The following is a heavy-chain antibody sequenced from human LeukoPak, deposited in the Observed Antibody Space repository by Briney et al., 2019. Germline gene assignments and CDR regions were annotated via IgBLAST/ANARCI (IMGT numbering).Heavy chain of an antibody. CDR2: IYYSGST. Sequence: SETLSLTCTVSGYSISSGYYWGWIRQPPGKGLEWIGSIYYSGSTSYNPSLKSRVTISVDTSKNQFSLKLSSVTAADTAVYYCARAHSIAVAADTLDYWGQGTLVTVSS. D-gene: IGHD6-19*01. CDR1: GYSISSGYY. V-gene: IGHV4-38-2*02. J-gene: IGHJ4*02. CDR3: ARAHSIAVAADTLDY.